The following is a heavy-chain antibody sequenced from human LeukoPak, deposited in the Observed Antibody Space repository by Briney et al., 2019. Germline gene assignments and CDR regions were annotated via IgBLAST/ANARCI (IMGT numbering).Heavy chain of an antibody. J-gene: IGHJ3*02. Sequence: SETLSLTCAVSGGSISSGGYSWSWIRQPPGKGLEWIGYIYHSGSTYYNPSLKSRVTISVDRSKNQFSLKLSSVTAADTAVYYCARERDYYLLGPDAFDIWGQGTMVTVSS. CDR1: GGSISSGGYS. V-gene: IGHV4-30-2*01. D-gene: IGHD3-22*01. CDR3: ARERDYYLLGPDAFDI. CDR2: IYHSGST.